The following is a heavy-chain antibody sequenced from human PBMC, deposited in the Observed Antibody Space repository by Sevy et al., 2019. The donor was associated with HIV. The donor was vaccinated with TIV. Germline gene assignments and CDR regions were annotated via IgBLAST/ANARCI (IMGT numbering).Heavy chain of an antibody. Sequence: GGSLRLSCAASGFTFSSYSMNWVRQAPGKGLEWVSYISCNGSKIYYADSVKGRFTISRDNAKNSLYLQMNSLRDEDTAVYYCAGGGYYYDSSGPFDYWGQGTLVTVSS. CDR3: AGGGYYYDSSGPFDY. D-gene: IGHD3-22*01. V-gene: IGHV3-48*02. CDR1: GFTFSSYS. CDR2: ISCNGSKI. J-gene: IGHJ4*02.